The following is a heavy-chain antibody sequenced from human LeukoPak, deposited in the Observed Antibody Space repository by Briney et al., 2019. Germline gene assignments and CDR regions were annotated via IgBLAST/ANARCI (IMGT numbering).Heavy chain of an antibody. CDR1: GYTFSDYG. V-gene: IGHV1-18*01. Sequence: ASVSVSCKASGYTFSDYGISWVRQAPGQGLEWMGWISVYNGDINYAQKFQGRVTMNTDTMTTDTSTSTVYMELRSLRSDDTAVYYCARGFRYYYDSSHDLFDPWGQGTLVTVSS. J-gene: IGHJ5*02. D-gene: IGHD3-22*01. CDR2: ISVYNGDI. CDR3: ARGFRYYYDSSHDLFDP.